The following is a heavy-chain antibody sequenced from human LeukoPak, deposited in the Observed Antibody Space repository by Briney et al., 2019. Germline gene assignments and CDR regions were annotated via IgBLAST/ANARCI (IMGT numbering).Heavy chain of an antibody. CDR1: GGSISSYY. CDR2: IYYSGST. Sequence: KASETLSLTCTVSGGSISSYYWSWIRQPPGKGLEWIGYIYYSGSTNYNPSLKSRVTISVDTSKNQFSLKLSFVTAADTAVYYCARYYYDSSGYYYDYWGQGTLVTVSS. CDR3: ARYYYDSSGYYYDY. V-gene: IGHV4-59*01. J-gene: IGHJ4*02. D-gene: IGHD3-22*01.